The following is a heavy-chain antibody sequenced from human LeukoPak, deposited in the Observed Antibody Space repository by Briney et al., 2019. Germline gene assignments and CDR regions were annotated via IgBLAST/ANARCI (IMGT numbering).Heavy chain of an antibody. D-gene: IGHD3-10*01. CDR1: GFTVSDKY. Sequence: GGSLRLSCAASGFTVSDKYMSWVRQPPGKGLEWVSNIYSGDRTHYADSVKGRFTISRDNAKSSLYLQMNSLRGEDTAVYYCARWGVNAGLDCWGQGTLVTVSS. V-gene: IGHV3-66*01. CDR3: ARWGVNAGLDC. CDR2: IYSGDRT. J-gene: IGHJ4*02.